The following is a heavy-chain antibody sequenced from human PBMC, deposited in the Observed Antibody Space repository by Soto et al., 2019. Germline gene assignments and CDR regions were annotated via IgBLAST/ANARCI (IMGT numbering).Heavy chain of an antibody. CDR1: GFTYSSYG. V-gene: IGHV3-33*01. D-gene: IGHD3-10*01. J-gene: IGHJ6*02. CDR2: IWYDGSNK. Sequence: VGSLRLSCAASGFTYSSYGMHWVRQAPGKGLEWVAVIWYDGSNKYYADSVKGRFTISRDNSKNTLYLQMNSLRAEDTAVYYCARDRRMVRGAYYYYGMDVWGQGTTVTVSS. CDR3: ARDRRMVRGAYYYYGMDV.